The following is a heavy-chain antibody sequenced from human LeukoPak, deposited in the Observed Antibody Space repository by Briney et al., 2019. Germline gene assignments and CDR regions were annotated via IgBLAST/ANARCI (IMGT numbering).Heavy chain of an antibody. D-gene: IGHD3-9*01. V-gene: IGHV3-23*01. Sequence: GGSLRLSCAASGFTFNSYWMHWVRQAPGKRLVWVSAISGSGGSTYYADSVKGRFAISRDNSKNTLYLQMNSLRAEDTAVYYCAKDLSLLRYFDWLGGRDAFDIWGQGTMVTVSS. CDR1: GFTFNSYW. J-gene: IGHJ3*02. CDR3: AKDLSLLRYFDWLGGRDAFDI. CDR2: ISGSGGST.